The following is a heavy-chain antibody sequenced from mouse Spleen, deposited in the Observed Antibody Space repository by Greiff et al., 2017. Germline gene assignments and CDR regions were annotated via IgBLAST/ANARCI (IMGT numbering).Heavy chain of an antibody. V-gene: IGHV2-5*01. CDR2: IWRGGST. J-gene: IGHJ3*01. CDR3: AKNLPYYGSNAWFAY. Sequence: VQLQQSGPGLVQPSQSLSITCTVSGFSLTSYGVHWVRQSPGKGLEWLGVIWRGGSTDYNAAFMSRLSITKDNSKSQVFFKMNSLQADDTAIYYCAKNLPYYGSNAWFAYWGQGTLVTVSA. CDR1: GFSLTSYG. D-gene: IGHD1-1*01.